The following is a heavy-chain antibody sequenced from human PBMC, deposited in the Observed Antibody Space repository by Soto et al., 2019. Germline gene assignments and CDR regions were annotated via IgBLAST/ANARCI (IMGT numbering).Heavy chain of an antibody. Sequence: PSETLSLTCTVSGDSISKYYCSWIRQSPGKGLEWIGYIYYSGSTNYNPSLKSRVTISIDKSKNQFSLKLTSVTAADTAVYYCAKANSGYGSFDHWGQGMLVTV. J-gene: IGHJ4*02. CDR2: IYYSGST. D-gene: IGHD5-12*01. CDR1: GDSISKYY. CDR3: AKANSGYGSFDH. V-gene: IGHV4-59*01.